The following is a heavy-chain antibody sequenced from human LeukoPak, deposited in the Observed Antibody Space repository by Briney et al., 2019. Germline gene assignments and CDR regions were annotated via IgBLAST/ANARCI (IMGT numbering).Heavy chain of an antibody. V-gene: IGHV3-49*03. CDR1: GFTFGDYV. CDR2: IRRKVYGGTT. Sequence: PGGSLRLSCTASGFTFGDYVMSWFRQAPGKGLEWVGFIRRKVYGGTTEYAASVKGRFTISRDDSKTIAYLQMNSLKTEDTAVYYCTRDLGEQWLVRDAFDIWGQGTMVTVSS. D-gene: IGHD6-19*01. CDR3: TRDLGEQWLVRDAFDI. J-gene: IGHJ3*02.